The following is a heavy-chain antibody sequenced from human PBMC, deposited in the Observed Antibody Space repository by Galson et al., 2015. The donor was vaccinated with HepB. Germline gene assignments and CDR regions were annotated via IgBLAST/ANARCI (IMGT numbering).Heavy chain of an antibody. CDR3: ARGNGGYCSSTSCYSRAFDI. CDR1: GFTFSSYW. D-gene: IGHD2-2*02. J-gene: IGHJ3*02. CDR2: INSDGSST. V-gene: IGHV3-74*01. Sequence: SLRLSCAASGFTFSSYWMHWVRQAPGKGLVWVSRINSDGSSTSYADSVKGRFTISRDNAKNTLYLQMNSLRAEDTAVYYCARGNGGYCSSTSCYSRAFDIWGQGTMVTVSS.